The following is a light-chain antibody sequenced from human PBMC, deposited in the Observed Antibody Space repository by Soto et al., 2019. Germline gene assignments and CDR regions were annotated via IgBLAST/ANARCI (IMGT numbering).Light chain of an antibody. CDR1: QSISSY. J-gene: IGKJ1*01. CDR2: AAS. CDR3: QQSDSTPGT. V-gene: IGKV1-39*01. Sequence: DIQMPPSPSSLSASVGDGVPIPCRASQSISSYLNWYQQKPGKAPKLLIYAASSLQSGVPSRFSGSGSGTDFTLTISSLQPEDFATYYCQQSDSTPGTFGQGTKVEIK.